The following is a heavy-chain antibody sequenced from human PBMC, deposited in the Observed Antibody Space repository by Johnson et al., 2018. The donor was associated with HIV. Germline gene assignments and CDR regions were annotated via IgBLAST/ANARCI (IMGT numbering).Heavy chain of an antibody. D-gene: IGHD3-3*01. J-gene: IGHJ3*02. V-gene: IGHV3-9*01. CDR3: AKHWGGTIWVADGFDI. Sequence: EVQLVESGGGLVQPGRSLRLSCTTSGFTFVDYAMNWVRQAPGKGLEWVSGISWNSGSIGYADSVKGRFSISRDNAKNSLYLQMNSLRAEDTAVYYCAKHWGGTIWVADGFDIWGQGTMVTVSS. CDR2: ISWNSGSI. CDR1: GFTFVDYA.